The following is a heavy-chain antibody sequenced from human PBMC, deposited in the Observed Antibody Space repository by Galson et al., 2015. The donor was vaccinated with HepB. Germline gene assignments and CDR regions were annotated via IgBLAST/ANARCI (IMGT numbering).Heavy chain of an antibody. CDR3: ARFQDLGDFGVVINPTFNRYYYGMDV. D-gene: IGHD3-3*01. J-gene: IGHJ6*02. Sequence: SVKGRFTISRDNAKNSLYLQMNSLRAEDTAVYYCARFQDLGDFGVVINPTFNRYYYGMDVWGQGTTVTVSS. V-gene: IGHV3-11*01.